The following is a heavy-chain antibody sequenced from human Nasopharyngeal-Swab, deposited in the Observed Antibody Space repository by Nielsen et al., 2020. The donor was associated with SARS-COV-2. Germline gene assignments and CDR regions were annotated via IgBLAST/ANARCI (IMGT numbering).Heavy chain of an antibody. V-gene: IGHV3-9*01. D-gene: IGHD3-3*01. J-gene: IGHJ6*02. CDR2: ISRDSGSI. CDR1: GFSIDEYA. CDR3: AKDWRIWRSLGLIGMDV. Sequence: SLKISCAASGFSIDEYAMYWVRQAPGKGLEWVSGISRDSGSIYYVDSVKGRFTISRDTAKNSLYLQMNSLRAEDTALYYCAKDWRIWRSLGLIGMDVWGQGTTVIVSS.